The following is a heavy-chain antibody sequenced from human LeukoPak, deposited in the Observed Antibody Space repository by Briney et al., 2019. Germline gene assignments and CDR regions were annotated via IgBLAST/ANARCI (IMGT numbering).Heavy chain of an antibody. CDR1: GYTFTSCD. CDR3: ARGVVPAGYYYYYGMDV. CDR2: MNPNSGNT. J-gene: IGHJ6*02. D-gene: IGHD2-2*01. Sequence: GASVKVSCKASGYTFTSCDINWVRQATGQGLEWMGWMNPNSGNTGYAQKFQGRVTMTRNTSISTAYMELSSLRSEDTAVYYCARGVVPAGYYYYYGMDVWGQGTTVTVSS. V-gene: IGHV1-8*01.